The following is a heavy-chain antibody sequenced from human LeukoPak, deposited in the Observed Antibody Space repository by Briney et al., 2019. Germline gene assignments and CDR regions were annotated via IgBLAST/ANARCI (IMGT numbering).Heavy chain of an antibody. CDR3: ARAQPKDYYDSSGSNFDY. V-gene: IGHV4-39*07. D-gene: IGHD3-22*01. CDR1: GGSISSSSYY. J-gene: IGHJ4*02. CDR2: IYYSGST. Sequence: SETLSLTCTVSGGSISSSSYYWGWNRQPPGKGLEWIGSIYYSGSTYYNPSLKSRVTISVDTSKNQFSLKLSAVTAADTAVYYCARAQPKDYYDSSGSNFDYWGQGTLVTVSS.